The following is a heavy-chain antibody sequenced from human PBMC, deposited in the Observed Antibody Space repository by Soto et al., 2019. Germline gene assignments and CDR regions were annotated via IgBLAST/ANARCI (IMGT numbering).Heavy chain of an antibody. CDR2: IKQDGSEK. J-gene: IGHJ6*02. CDR1: GFTFSSYW. D-gene: IGHD6-13*01. CDR3: ARFGGSSSWGDYYYYYGMDV. Sequence: GSLRLSCAASGFTFSSYWMSWVRQAPGKGLEWVANIKQDGSEKYYVDSVKGRFTISRDNAKNSLYLQMNSLRAEDTAVYYCARFGGSSSWGDYYYYYGMDVWGQGTTVTVSS. V-gene: IGHV3-7*01.